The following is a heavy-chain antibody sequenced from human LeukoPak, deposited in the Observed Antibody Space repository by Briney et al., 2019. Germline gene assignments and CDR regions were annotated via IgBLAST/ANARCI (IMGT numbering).Heavy chain of an antibody. CDR2: IYYSGRT. Sequence: SETLSLTCIVSGVSISSGDYYWGWIRQPPGKGLEWIGSIYYSGRTYYNTPLKSRVTISEDTSMNQFYLKLSFVTAADSAVYYCARHRTAINRYGPYDAFDIWGRGTMVTVSS. V-gene: IGHV4-39*01. CDR3: ARHRTAINRYGPYDAFDI. D-gene: IGHD5-18*01. CDR1: GVSISSGDYY. J-gene: IGHJ3*02.